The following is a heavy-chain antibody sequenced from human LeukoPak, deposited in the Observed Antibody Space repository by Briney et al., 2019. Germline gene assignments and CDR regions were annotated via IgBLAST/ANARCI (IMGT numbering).Heavy chain of an antibody. D-gene: IGHD1-26*01. Sequence: GRSLRLSCAASGFTFSSYWMHWVRQAPGKGLVWVSRINSDGSSTSYADSVKGRFTISRDNAKNTLYLQMNSLRAEDTAVYYCARDRGPPTGRGPYSGSYSIYEYWGQGTLVTVSS. V-gene: IGHV3-74*01. CDR3: ARDRGPPTGRGPYSGSYSIYEY. CDR2: INSDGSST. CDR1: GFTFSSYW. J-gene: IGHJ4*02.